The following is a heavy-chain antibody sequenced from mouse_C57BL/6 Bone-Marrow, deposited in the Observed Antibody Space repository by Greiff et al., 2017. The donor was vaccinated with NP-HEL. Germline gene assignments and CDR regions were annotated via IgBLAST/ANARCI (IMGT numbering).Heavy chain of an antibody. Sequence: QVQLQQSGPGLVAPSQSLSITCTVSGFSLTSYGVHWVRQPPGKGLEWLVVIWSDGSTTYNSALKSRLSISKDNSKSQVFLKVNSLQTDDTAMYYCARHGGYDGYDYYAMDYWGQGTSVTVSS. V-gene: IGHV2-6-1*01. CDR2: IWSDGST. D-gene: IGHD2-3*01. CDR1: GFSLTSYG. J-gene: IGHJ4*01. CDR3: ARHGGYDGYDYYAMDY.